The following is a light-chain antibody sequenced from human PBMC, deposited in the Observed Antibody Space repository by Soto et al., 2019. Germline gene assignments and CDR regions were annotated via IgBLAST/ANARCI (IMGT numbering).Light chain of an antibody. CDR1: SSNIGSNT. CDR3: AVWDDSLNGDV. V-gene: IGLV1-44*01. CDR2: SND. J-gene: IGLJ1*01. Sequence: QSVLTQPPSASGTPGQRVTISCFGSSSNIGSNTVNWYRQLPGTAPKLLIYSNDQRPSGVPDRLSGSKSGTSASLAISGLQSEDEAEYSCAVWDDSLNGDVFGTGTKLTVL.